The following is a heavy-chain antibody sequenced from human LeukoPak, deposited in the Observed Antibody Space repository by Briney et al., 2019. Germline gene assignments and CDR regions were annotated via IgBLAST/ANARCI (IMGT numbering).Heavy chain of an antibody. CDR2: ISSSSSYI. J-gene: IGHJ4*02. V-gene: IGHV3-21*01. D-gene: IGHD6-6*01. CDR3: ARDQSVRRAARFFDY. CDR1: GFTFSSYS. Sequence: GGSLRLSCAASGFTFSSYSMNWVRQAPGKGLEWVSSISSSSSYIYYADSVKGRFTISRDNAKNSLYLQMNSLRAEDTAVYYCARDQSVRRAARFFDYWGQGTLVTVSS.